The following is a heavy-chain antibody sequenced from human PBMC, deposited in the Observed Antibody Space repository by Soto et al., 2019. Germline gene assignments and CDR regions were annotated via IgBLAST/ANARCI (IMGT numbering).Heavy chain of an antibody. J-gene: IGHJ6*02. V-gene: IGHV3-30-3*01. D-gene: IGHD6-13*01. CDR1: GFTFSSYA. Sequence: SLRLSCAASGFTFSSYAMHWVRQAPGKGLEWVAVISYDGSNKYYADSVKGRFTISRDNSKNTLYLQMNSLRAEDTAVYYCARVLGIAAEFEDYYCGMDVWGQGTTVTVSS. CDR2: ISYDGSNK. CDR3: ARVLGIAAEFEDYYCGMDV.